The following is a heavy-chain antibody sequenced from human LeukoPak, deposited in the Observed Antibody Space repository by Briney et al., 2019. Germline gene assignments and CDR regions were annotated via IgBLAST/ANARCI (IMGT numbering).Heavy chain of an antibody. CDR1: GYIFTNYG. CDR3: GRDRPYRSGWYTDY. CDR2: ISAYDGET. Sequence: ASVKVSCKASGYIFTNYGISWFRQAPGQGLEWVTWISAYDGETKNAQKFQDRVTATTDTSTRTAYMELRSLTSDDTAVCYCGRDRPYRSGWYTDYWGQGTLVTVSS. D-gene: IGHD6-19*01. V-gene: IGHV1-18*01. J-gene: IGHJ4*02.